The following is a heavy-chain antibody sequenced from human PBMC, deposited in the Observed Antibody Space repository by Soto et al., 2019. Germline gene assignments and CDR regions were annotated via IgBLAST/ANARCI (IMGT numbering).Heavy chain of an antibody. CDR1: GFTFSDYY. D-gene: IGHD6-13*01. Sequence: VQLVESGGGLVKPGGSLRLSCATSGFTFSDYYMSWIRQAPGKGLEWDSYISSRGSNIYYADSVKARFTISRDNAKNSLYLQMNSLRAEDTAVYYCARAGYSSSWYNRDFDYWGQGTLVTVSS. CDR3: ARAGYSSSWYNRDFDY. CDR2: ISSRGSNI. V-gene: IGHV3-11*01. J-gene: IGHJ4*02.